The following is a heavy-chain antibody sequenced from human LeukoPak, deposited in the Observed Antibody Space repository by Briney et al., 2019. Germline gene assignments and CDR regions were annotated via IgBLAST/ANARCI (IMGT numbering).Heavy chain of an antibody. CDR1: SGSFSGFY. V-gene: IGHV4-34*01. CDR2: INHRGST. CDR3: ARGRIAVAGRLYYYGLDV. J-gene: IGHJ6*04. Sequence: SETLSLTCGVYSGSFSGFYWSWIRQPPGKGLEWIGEINHRGSTNCNPSLKSRVIISADTSKNQLSVTVSSVTAADTAVYYCARGRIAVAGRLYYYGLDVWGKGTSVIVSS. D-gene: IGHD6-19*01.